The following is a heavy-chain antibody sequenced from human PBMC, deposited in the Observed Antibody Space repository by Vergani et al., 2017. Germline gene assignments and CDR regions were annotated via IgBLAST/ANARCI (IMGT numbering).Heavy chain of an antibody. CDR1: GFRVTTSY. Sequence: EELLVQSGGGLAQPGGSLRVSCSASGFRVTTSYMSWVRQAPGKGLEWVSVIKSDGRTSYAESVGGRFTISRDTSRNAVYLQMNILRVEDTGVYYCTRSECSSTTCYGHYFDLWGHGILVTVSS. CDR2: IKSDGRT. D-gene: IGHD2-2*01. CDR3: TRSECSSTTCYGHYFDL. J-gene: IGHJ4*01. V-gene: IGHV3-66*02.